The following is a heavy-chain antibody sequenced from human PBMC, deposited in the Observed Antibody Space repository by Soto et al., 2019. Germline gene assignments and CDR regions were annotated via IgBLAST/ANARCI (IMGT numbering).Heavy chain of an antibody. CDR3: AARHFWSGPWTHTRLDY. CDR1: GGSISSNY. CDR2: IYYSGST. Sequence: SETLSLTCTVSGGSISSNYWSWIRQPPGKGLEWIGYIYYSGSTNYNPSLKSRVTISVDKSKNHFSLKLTSVTAADTAVYYCAARHFWSGPWTHTRLDYWGHGTLVT. J-gene: IGHJ4*01. D-gene: IGHD3-3*02. V-gene: IGHV4-59*12.